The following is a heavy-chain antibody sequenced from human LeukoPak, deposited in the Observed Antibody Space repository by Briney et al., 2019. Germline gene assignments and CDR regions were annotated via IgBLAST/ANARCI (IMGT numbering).Heavy chain of an antibody. CDR1: GGSFSGYY. CDR2: INHSGST. J-gene: IGHJ4*02. Sequence: SETLSLTCAVYGGSFSGYYWSWIRQPPGKGLEWIGEINHSGSTNYNPSLKSRVTISVDTSKNQFSLKLSSVTAADTAVYYCARGLDTAMVKNFDYWGQGTLVTVFS. V-gene: IGHV4-34*01. D-gene: IGHD5-18*01. CDR3: ARGLDTAMVKNFDY.